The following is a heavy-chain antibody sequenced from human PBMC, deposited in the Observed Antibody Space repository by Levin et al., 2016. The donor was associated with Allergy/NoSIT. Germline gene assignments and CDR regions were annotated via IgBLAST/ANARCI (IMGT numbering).Heavy chain of an antibody. D-gene: IGHD6-13*01. V-gene: IGHV6-1*01. J-gene: IGHJ4*02. Sequence: WIRQSPSRGLEWLGRTYYRSKWYNDYAVSVKSRIIINPDTSKNQFSLQLNSVTPEDTAVYYCVAGTGSFDYWGQGTLVTVSS. CDR3: VAGTGSFDY. CDR2: TYYRSKWYN.